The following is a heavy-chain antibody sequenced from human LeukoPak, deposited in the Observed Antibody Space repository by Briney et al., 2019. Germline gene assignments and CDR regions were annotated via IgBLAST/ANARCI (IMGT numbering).Heavy chain of an antibody. Sequence: GGSLRLSCAASGFTFSSHWMSWVRQAPGKGLEWVANIKQDGSEKYYVDSVTGRFTISRDNAKNSLYLQMNSLRAEDTAVYYCARGIDPLITMIGYWGQGTLVTVSS. CDR1: GFTFSSHW. CDR2: IKQDGSEK. D-gene: IGHD3-22*01. J-gene: IGHJ4*02. V-gene: IGHV3-7*04. CDR3: ARGIDPLITMIGY.